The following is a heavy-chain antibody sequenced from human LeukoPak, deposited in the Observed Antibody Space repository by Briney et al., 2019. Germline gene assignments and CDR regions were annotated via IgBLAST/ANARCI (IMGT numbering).Heavy chain of an antibody. CDR3: ARSGRRVDSFYFYMDV. Sequence: PGGSLRLSCVASGFSFRDYWMSWVRQAPGKGLEWVVNIKKDGSEKYNVDSVKGRFTISRDNAKNSLYLQMNSLRAEDTAVYYCARSGRRVDSFYFYMDVWGKGSTVTVSS. V-gene: IGHV3-7*01. CDR1: GFSFRDYW. CDR2: IKKDGSEK. J-gene: IGHJ6*03. D-gene: IGHD2-8*02.